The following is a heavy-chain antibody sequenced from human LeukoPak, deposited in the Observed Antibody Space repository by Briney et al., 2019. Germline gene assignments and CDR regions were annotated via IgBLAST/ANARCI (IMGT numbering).Heavy chain of an antibody. CDR1: GGSFSGYY. V-gene: IGHV4-34*01. CDR3: ARGGYSYGPFDY. CDR2: INHSGST. D-gene: IGHD5-18*01. Sequence: PSETLPLTCAVYGGSFSGYYWSWIRQPPGKGLEWIGEINHSGSTNYNPSLKSRVTISVDTSKNQFSLKLSSVTAADTAVYYCARGGYSYGPFDYWGQGTLVTVSS. J-gene: IGHJ4*02.